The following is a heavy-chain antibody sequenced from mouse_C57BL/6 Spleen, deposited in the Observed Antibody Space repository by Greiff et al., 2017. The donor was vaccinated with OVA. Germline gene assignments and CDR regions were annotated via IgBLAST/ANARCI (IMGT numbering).Heavy chain of an antibody. Sequence: VKLQESGPGLVQPSQSLSITCTVSGFSLTSYGVHWVRQSPGKGLEWLGVIWSGGSTDYNAAFISRLSISKDNSKSQVFFKMNSLQADDTAIYYCARKNGNYRGYYAMDYWGQGTSVTVSS. J-gene: IGHJ4*01. D-gene: IGHD2-1*01. V-gene: IGHV2-2*01. CDR2: IWSGGST. CDR1: GFSLTSYG. CDR3: ARKNGNYRGYYAMDY.